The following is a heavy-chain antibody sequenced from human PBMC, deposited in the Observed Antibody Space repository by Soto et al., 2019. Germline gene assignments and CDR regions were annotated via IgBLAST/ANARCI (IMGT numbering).Heavy chain of an antibody. CDR2: IKQDGSEK. V-gene: IGHV3-7*03. CDR1: GFTFSSYW. J-gene: IGHJ4*02. Sequence: EVQLVESGGGLVQPGGSLRLSCAASGFTFSSYWMSWVRQAPGKGLEWVANIKQDGSEKYYVDSVKGRFTISRDNAKNSLYLQMNSLRAEDTAVYYCARDALYCSSTSCYHYYFDYWGQGTLVTVSS. CDR3: ARDALYCSSTSCYHYYFDY. D-gene: IGHD2-2*01.